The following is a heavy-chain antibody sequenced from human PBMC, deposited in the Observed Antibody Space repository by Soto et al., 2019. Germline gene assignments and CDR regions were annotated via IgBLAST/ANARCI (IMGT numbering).Heavy chain of an antibody. CDR1: GFIFSNYG. D-gene: IGHD5-12*01. Sequence: EVQLLESGGGSVQPGGSLRLSCVASGFIFSNYGMTWVRQDPGKGLEWVSGMSNDGDRIYYADSVRGRFTISRDNSKNTLFLQMNSLRAEDTALYYCAKDIYRNSYGFDVWGQGTMVTVS. CDR2: MSNDGDRI. V-gene: IGHV3-23*01. J-gene: IGHJ3*01. CDR3: AKDIYRNSYGFDV.